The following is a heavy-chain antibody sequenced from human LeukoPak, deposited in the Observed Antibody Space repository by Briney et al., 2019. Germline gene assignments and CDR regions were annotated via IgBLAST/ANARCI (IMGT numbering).Heavy chain of an antibody. D-gene: IGHD6-19*01. V-gene: IGHV4-59*12. Sequence: NPSETLSLTCTVSGGSMSDYYWSWIRQPPGKGLEWIGYFDDSGSTNYNPSLKSRVTISVDTSKNQFSLKLSSVTAADTAVYYCARRHSSGWYPLDYWGQGTLVTVSS. J-gene: IGHJ4*02. CDR1: GGSMSDYY. CDR2: FDDSGST. CDR3: ARRHSSGWYPLDY.